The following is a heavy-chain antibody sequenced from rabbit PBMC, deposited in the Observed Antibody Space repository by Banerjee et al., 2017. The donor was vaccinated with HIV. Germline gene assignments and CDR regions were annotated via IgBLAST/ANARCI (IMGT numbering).Heavy chain of an antibody. CDR3: ARDRSGWGVNL. J-gene: IGHJ4*01. Sequence: QSLEESGGDLVKPGTSLTLTCTASGFTISGSYWISWVRQAPGKGLEWIAHIFGTGSATTYYASWAKGRFTISKTSSTTVTLQVTSLTAADTATYFCARDRSGWGVNLRGPGTLVTVS. V-gene: IGHV1S40*01. D-gene: IGHD4-1*01. CDR1: GFTISGSYW. CDR2: IFGTGSATT.